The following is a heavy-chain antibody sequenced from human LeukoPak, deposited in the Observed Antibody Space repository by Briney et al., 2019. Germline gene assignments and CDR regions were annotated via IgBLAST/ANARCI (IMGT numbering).Heavy chain of an antibody. Sequence: GGSLRLSCAASGFTFSSYGMNWVRQAPGKGLEWISYIRGSDSTTYYAHSVRGRFTISRDNAKNSLYLQMNSLRVEDTAVYYCARDDYGDHFDYWGQGTLVTVSS. V-gene: IGHV3-48*01. CDR1: GFTFSSYG. CDR3: ARDDYGDHFDY. D-gene: IGHD4-17*01. CDR2: IRGSDSTT. J-gene: IGHJ4*02.